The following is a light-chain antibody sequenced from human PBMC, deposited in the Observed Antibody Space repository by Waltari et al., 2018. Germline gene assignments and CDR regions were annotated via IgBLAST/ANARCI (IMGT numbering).Light chain of an antibody. Sequence: ETVVTQSPGTLSVSPGERATLPCRTSPSIGSSLAWYQQKPGQSPRLLIYHASTRATGIPARFSGSGSETEFTLTISSLQSEDSAVYYCQQYNNWPPGTFGQGTGWKS. V-gene: IGKV3D-15*01. CDR1: PSIGSS. CDR3: QQYNNWPPGT. CDR2: HAS. J-gene: IGKJ1*01.